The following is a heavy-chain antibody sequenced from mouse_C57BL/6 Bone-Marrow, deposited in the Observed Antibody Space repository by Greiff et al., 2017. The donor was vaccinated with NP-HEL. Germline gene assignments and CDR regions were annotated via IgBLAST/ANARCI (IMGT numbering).Heavy chain of an antibody. D-gene: IGHD2-4*01. J-gene: IGHJ3*01. CDR2: INPNNGGT. V-gene: IGHV1-26*01. CDR3: GGLRGN. Sequence: EVKLQQSGPELVKPGASVKISCKASGYTFTDYYMNWVKQSHGKSLEWIGDINPNNGGTSYNQKFKGKATLTVDKSSSTAYMELRSLTSEDSAVYYCGGLRGNWGQGTLVTVSA. CDR1: GYTFTDYY.